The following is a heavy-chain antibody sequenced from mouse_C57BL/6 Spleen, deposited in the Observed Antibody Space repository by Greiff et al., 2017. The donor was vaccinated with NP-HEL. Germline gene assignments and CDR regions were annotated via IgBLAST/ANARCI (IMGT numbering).Heavy chain of an antibody. V-gene: IGHV1-59*01. D-gene: IGHD3-2*02. CDR3: ARGEDSSGYYAMDY. Sequence: QVQLQQPGAELVRPGTSVKLSCKASGYTFTSYWMHWVKQRPGQGLEWIGVIDPSDSYTNYNQKFKGKATLTVDTSSSTAYMQLSSLTSEDSAVYYCARGEDSSGYYAMDYWGQGTSVTVSS. CDR1: GYTFTSYW. CDR2: IDPSDSYT. J-gene: IGHJ4*01.